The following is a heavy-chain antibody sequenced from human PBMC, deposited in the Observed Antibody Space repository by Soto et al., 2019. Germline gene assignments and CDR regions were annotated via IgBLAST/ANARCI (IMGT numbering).Heavy chain of an antibody. V-gene: IGHV4-59*01. D-gene: IGHD1-7*01. CDR3: GRVREDRNSRFAFEI. CDR2: IYYSGST. J-gene: IGHJ3*02. CDR1: GGSISSYY. Sequence: PSETLSLTCTVSGGSISSYYWSWIRQPPGKGLEWIGYIYYSGSTNYNPSLKSRVTISVDTSKNQFSLKLSSVTAADTAVYSCGRVREDRNSRFAFEIWGQGTMVTVSS.